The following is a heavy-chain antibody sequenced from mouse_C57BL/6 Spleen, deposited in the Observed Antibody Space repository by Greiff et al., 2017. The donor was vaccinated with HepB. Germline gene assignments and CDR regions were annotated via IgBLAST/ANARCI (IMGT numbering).Heavy chain of an antibody. CDR3: ARDYGYFDY. CDR2: IYHRSGNT. CDR1: GYTFTSYG. J-gene: IGHJ2*01. V-gene: IGHV1-81*01. D-gene: IGHD2-4*01. Sequence: QVQLQQSGAELARPGASVKLSCKASGYTFTSYGISWVKQRTGQGLEWIGEIYHRSGNTYYNEKFKGKATLTADKSSSTAYMELRSLTSEDSAVYFCARDYGYFDYWGQGTTLTVSS.